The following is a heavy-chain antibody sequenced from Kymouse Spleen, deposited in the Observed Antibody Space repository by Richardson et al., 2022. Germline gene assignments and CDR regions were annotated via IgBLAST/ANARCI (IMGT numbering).Heavy chain of an antibody. CDR2: ISYDGSNK. V-gene: IGHV3-30*18. J-gene: IGHJ6*02. D-gene: IGHD3-10*01. CDR1: GFTFSSYG. CDR3: AKGEGSGSYYPYYYYYGMDV. Sequence: QVQLVESGGGVVQPGRSLRLSCAASGFTFSSYGMHWVRQAPGKGLEWVAVISYDGSNKYYADSVKGRFTISRDNSKNTLYLQMNSLRAEDTAVYYCAKGEGSGSYYPYYYYYGMDVWGQGTTVTVSS.